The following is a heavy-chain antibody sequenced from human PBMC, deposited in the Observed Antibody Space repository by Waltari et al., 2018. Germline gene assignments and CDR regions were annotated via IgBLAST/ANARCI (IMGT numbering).Heavy chain of an antibody. CDR3: ARDSAYGDYVRFDFDY. V-gene: IGHV1-69*01. CDR2: ILPIFGTA. Sequence: QVQLVQSGAEVKKPGSSVKVSCKASGGTFSSYAISWVRQAPGHGLEWMGGILPIFGTANDAQKFQGRVTITADEATSTAYMELSSLRSEDTAVYYCARDSAYGDYVRFDFDYWGQGTLVTVSS. CDR1: GGTFSSYA. J-gene: IGHJ4*02. D-gene: IGHD4-17*01.